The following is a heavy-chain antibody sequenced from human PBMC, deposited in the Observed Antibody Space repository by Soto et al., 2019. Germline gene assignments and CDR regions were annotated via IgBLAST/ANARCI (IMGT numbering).Heavy chain of an antibody. J-gene: IGHJ3*02. CDR1: GGTFSSYA. Sequence: QVQLVQSGAEVKKPGSSVKVSCKASGGTFSSYAISWVRQAPGQGLEWMGGIIPIFGTANYAQKFQGRVTITADESTSTAYMELSSLRSEDTAVYYCARGFQGGRRLHQWERDAFAIWGQGTMVTVSS. V-gene: IGHV1-69*12. CDR3: ARGFQGGRRLHQWERDAFAI. D-gene: IGHD6-25*01. CDR2: IIPIFGTA.